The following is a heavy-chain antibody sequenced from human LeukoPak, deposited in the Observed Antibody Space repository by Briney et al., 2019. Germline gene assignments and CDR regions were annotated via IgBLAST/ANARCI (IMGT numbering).Heavy chain of an antibody. V-gene: IGHV1-18*01. J-gene: IGHJ6*02. CDR3: ARDPYYYGSSGYQLDV. CDR1: GYTFTSYG. Sequence: ASVKVSCKASGYTFTSYGISWVRQAPGQGLEWMGWISAYNGNTNYAQKLQGRVTMTTDTSTSTAYMELRSLRSDDTAVYYCARDPYYYGSSGYQLDVWGQGTTVTVSS. CDR2: ISAYNGNT. D-gene: IGHD3-22*01.